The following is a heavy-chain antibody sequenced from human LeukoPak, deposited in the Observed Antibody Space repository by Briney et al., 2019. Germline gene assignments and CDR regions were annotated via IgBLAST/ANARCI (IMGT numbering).Heavy chain of an antibody. V-gene: IGHV3-64D*06. J-gene: IGHJ4*02. Sequence: GGSLRLSCSASGFIFSNNAMHWVRQAPGKGLEYVSAINGNGGVTYNADSVKGRFTISRDNSKNTLYLQMSSLRADDTAVYYWVRAIVGATLDYWGQGTLVTV. CDR2: INGNGGVT. CDR1: GFIFSNNA. CDR3: VRAIVGATLDY. D-gene: IGHD1-26*01.